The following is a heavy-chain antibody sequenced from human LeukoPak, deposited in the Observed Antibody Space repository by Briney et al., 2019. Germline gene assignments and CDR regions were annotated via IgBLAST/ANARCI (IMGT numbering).Heavy chain of an antibody. Sequence: ASVKVSCKASGYTFTSYDLNWVRQATGQGLEWMGLMNPDRGNTGYAQKFQGRVTMTRNTSISTAYMELSSLRSEDTAVYYCARDLNYDFWSGSNIPGGWFDPWGQGTLVTVSS. CDR1: GYTFTSYD. J-gene: IGHJ5*02. CDR3: ARDLNYDFWSGSNIPGGWFDP. V-gene: IGHV1-8*01. D-gene: IGHD3-3*01. CDR2: MNPDRGNT.